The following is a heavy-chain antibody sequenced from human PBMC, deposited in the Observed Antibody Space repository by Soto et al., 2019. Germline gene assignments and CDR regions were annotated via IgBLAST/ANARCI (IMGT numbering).Heavy chain of an antibody. J-gene: IGHJ6*02. CDR2: TYYRSKWYN. CDR1: GDSVSSNSAA. Sequence: PSQTLSLTCAISGDSVSSNSAAWNWIRQSPSRGLEWLGRTYYRSKWYNDYAVSVKSRITINPDTSKNQFSLQLNSVTPEDTAVYYCARDIPLSSYGRSYYYYYGMDVWGQGTTVTVSS. V-gene: IGHV6-1*01. D-gene: IGHD5-18*01. CDR3: ARDIPLSSYGRSYYYYYGMDV.